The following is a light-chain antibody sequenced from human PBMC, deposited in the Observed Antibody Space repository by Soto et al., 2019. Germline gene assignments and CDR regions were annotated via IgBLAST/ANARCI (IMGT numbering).Light chain of an antibody. CDR2: GAS. Sequence: EIVMTQSPATLSVSPVGRATLSCRASQSVSSNLAWYQQKPGQAPRLLIYGASSRATGIPDRFSGSGSGTDFTLTISRLEPEDFAVYYCQHPWTFGQGTKVDIK. CDR1: QSVSSN. CDR3: QHPWT. V-gene: IGKV3D-15*01. J-gene: IGKJ1*01.